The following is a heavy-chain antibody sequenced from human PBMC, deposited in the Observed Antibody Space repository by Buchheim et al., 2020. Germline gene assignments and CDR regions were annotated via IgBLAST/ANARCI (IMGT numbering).Heavy chain of an antibody. D-gene: IGHD6-13*01. CDR1: GGSISSGSYY. V-gene: IGHV4-61*02. J-gene: IGHJ4*02. CDR2: IYTSGST. CDR3: ASSPGGSSWNYFDY. Sequence: QVQLQESGPGLVKPSQTLSLTCTVSGGSISSGSYYWSWIRQPAGKGLEWIGRIYTSGSTNYNPSLNSRVTISVDTSKNQFSLKLSSVTAADTAVYYCASSPGGSSWNYFDYWGQGTL.